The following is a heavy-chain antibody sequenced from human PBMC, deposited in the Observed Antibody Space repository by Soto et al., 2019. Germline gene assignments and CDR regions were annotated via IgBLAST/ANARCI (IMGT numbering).Heavy chain of an antibody. J-gene: IGHJ4*02. CDR2: IKGDGSET. CDR3: AKDLHIAATDY. D-gene: IGHD6-13*01. Sequence: GGSLRLSCAASGFSFSNYWMHWVRQAPGKGLVWVSRIKGDGSETNYADSVKGRFTISRDNAKNTLYLQMNSLRAEDTAVYYCAKDLHIAATDYWGQGALVTVSS. V-gene: IGHV3-74*01. CDR1: GFSFSNYW.